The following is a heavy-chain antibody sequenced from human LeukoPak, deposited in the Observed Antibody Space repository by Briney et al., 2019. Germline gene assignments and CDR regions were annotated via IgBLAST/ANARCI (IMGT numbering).Heavy chain of an antibody. J-gene: IGHJ4*02. V-gene: IGHV1-2*02. CDR3: AREYSASEH. CDR1: GYTFVGYY. Sequence: ASVKVSCRASGYTFVGYYLHWVRQAPGQGLEWMAWIDPYTGNTHYAQKFQGRITVTRDTSVSTTYMELSWLTSDDTARYYCAREYSASEHWGQGTLVTVSS. CDR2: IDPYTGNT. D-gene: IGHD5-12*01.